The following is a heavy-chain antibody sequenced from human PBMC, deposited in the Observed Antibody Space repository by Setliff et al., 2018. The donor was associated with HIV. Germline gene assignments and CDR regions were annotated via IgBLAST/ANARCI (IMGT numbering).Heavy chain of an antibody. J-gene: IGHJ3*02. D-gene: IGHD5-12*01. Sequence: ASVKVSCKASGYTFIGDYMHWVRQAPGQGLEWMGWINPNSGGTNFAQKFQGRVTMTWDTSISTAYMELSRLRSEDTAVDYCARGGLATGAFDIWGQGTMVTASS. CDR3: ARGGLATGAFDI. V-gene: IGHV1-2*02. CDR2: INPNSGGT. CDR1: GYTFIGDY.